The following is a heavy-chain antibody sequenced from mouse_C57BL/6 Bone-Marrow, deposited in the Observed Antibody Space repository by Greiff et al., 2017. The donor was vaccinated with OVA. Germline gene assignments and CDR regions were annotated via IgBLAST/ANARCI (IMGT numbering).Heavy chain of an antibody. CDR2: ISSGSSTI. V-gene: IGHV5-17*01. CDR3: ARGDYYGSSPYYFDY. J-gene: IGHJ2*01. D-gene: IGHD1-1*01. Sequence: EVQVVESGGGLVKPGGSLKLSCAASGFTFSDYGMHWVRQAPEKGLEWVAYISSGSSTIYYADTVKGRFTISRDNAKNTLFLQMTSLRSEDTAMYYCARGDYYGSSPYYFDYWGQGTTLTVSS. CDR1: GFTFSDYG.